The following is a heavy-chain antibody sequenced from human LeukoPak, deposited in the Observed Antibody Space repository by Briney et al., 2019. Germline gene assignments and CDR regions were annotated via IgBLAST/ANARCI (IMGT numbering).Heavy chain of an antibody. CDR1: GFTFSSYS. CDR3: AKDSRRFDY. CDR2: ISSSSSYI. V-gene: IGHV3-21*04. J-gene: IGHJ4*02. Sequence: GGSLRLSCAASGFTFSSYSMNWVRQAPGKGLEWVSSISSSSSYIYYADSVKGRFTISRDNSKNTLYLQMNSLRAEDTAVYYCAKDSRRFDYWGQGTLVTVSS.